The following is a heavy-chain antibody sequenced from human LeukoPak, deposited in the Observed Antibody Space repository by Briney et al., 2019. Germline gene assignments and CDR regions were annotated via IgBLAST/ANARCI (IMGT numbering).Heavy chain of an antibody. V-gene: IGHV1-24*01. D-gene: IGHD2-2*02. CDR2: LDPEDGET. J-gene: IGHJ6*02. Sequence: GASVKVSCKVSGYTLTELSMHWVRQAPGKGLEWMGGLDPEDGETIYAQKFQGRVTMTEDTSTDTAYMELSSLRSEDTAVYYCATLAIVVVPAAIRGNGMDVWGQGTTVTVSS. CDR3: ATLAIVVVPAAIRGNGMDV. CDR1: GYTLTELS.